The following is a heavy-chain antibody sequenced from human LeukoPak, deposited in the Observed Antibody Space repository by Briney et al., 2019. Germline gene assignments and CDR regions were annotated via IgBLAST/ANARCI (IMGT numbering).Heavy chain of an antibody. CDR2: IYPDDSDT. CDR1: GYSFTGYW. CDR3: ARIPNQRSHWYFDL. J-gene: IGHJ2*01. Sequence: GESLKISCKGSGYSFTGYWIGWVRQLPGRGLEWMGIIYPDDSDTRYSTSFQGQVTISADKSISTAYLQWSSLKASDTAMYYCARIPNQRSHWYFDLWGRGALVTVSS. D-gene: IGHD4-17*01. V-gene: IGHV5-51*01.